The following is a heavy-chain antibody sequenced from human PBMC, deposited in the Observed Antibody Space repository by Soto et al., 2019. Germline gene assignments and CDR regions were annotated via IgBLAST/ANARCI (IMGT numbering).Heavy chain of an antibody. CDR3: TTDSLFTGQLVRMDN. CDR2: IKSKTDGGTT. Sequence: GGSLRLSCAASGFIFSDAWINWVRQAPGKGLEWVGCIKSKTDGGTTDLAAPVKGRFAISRDDSRDVVYMEMYSLKTDDTAVYFCTTDSLFTGQLVRMDNWGHGTLVTVSS. V-gene: IGHV3-15*07. CDR1: GFIFSDAW. J-gene: IGHJ4*01. D-gene: IGHD3-9*01.